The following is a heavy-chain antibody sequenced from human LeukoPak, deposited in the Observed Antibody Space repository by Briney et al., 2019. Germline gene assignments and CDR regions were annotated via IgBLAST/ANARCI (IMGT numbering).Heavy chain of an antibody. CDR1: GFTFSSYW. D-gene: IGHD1-26*01. CDR3: AKFLGATSVTDDALDV. Sequence: QPGGSLRLSCAASGFTFSSYWMSWVRQAPGKGLEWVSVINNSGEYTNYADSVRGRFTLSTDNTKNTMYLQMSSLRAEDTAIYYCAKFLGATSVTDDALDVWGQGTMVTV. V-gene: IGHV3-23*01. CDR2: INNSGEYT. J-gene: IGHJ3*01.